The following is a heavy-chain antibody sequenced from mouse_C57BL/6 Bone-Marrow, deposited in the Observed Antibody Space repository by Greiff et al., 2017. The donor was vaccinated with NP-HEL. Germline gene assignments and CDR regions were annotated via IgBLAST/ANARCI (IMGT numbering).Heavy chain of an antibody. J-gene: IGHJ3*01. CDR3: TRAWFAY. CDR1: GFNIKDYY. Sequence: VQLQQSGAELVRPGASVKLSCTASGFNIKDYYMHCVTQMPEQGLEWIGRIDPEDGDTAYAPKFQGKATMTADTSSNTAYLQLSSLTSEDTAVYYCTRAWFAYWGKGTLVTVSA. CDR2: IDPEDGDT. V-gene: IGHV14-1*01.